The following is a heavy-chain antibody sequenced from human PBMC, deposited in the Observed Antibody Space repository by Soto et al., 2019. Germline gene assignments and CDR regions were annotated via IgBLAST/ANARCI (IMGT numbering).Heavy chain of an antibody. CDR2: ISAYNGNT. J-gene: IGHJ6*03. CDR1: GYTFTSYG. CDR3: ARVVGDCTNGVCYDYYYYYYMDV. V-gene: IGHV1-18*01. Sequence: ASVKVSCKASGYTFTSYGISWVRQAPGQGLEWMGWISAYNGNTNYAQKLQGRVTMTTDTSTSTAYMELRSLRSDDTAVYYCARVVGDCTNGVCYDYYYYYYMDVWGKGTTVTVSS. D-gene: IGHD2-8*01.